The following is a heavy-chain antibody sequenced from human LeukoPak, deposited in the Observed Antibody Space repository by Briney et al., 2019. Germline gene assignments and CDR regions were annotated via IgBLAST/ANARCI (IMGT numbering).Heavy chain of an antibody. CDR1: GYSFPNYW. V-gene: IGHV5-51*01. J-gene: IGHJ4*02. CDR3: ARQYIHSSPFDY. CDR2: IYPGDSDT. Sequence: GESLKISCKGSGYSFPNYWIAWVRQMPGKGLEWMGIIYPGDSDTRYSPSFQGQVTFSADKSITTAYLQWSRLQASDTAMYYCARQYIHSSPFDYWGQGTLVTVSS. D-gene: IGHD6-6*01.